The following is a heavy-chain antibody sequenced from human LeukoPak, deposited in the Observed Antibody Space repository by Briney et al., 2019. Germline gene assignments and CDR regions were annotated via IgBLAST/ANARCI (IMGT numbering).Heavy chain of an antibody. D-gene: IGHD3-22*01. CDR3: ARCSPGDSSNFYAVLQY. Sequence: SVKVSCKTSGYTFTDYGIIWVRQAPGQGLEWMGGIIPVFGTTTYAQKFQAKVTMTADKSTNTAYLEISSLTSDDTAVYYCARCSPGDSSNFYAVLQYWGQGTQVTVST. CDR2: IIPVFGTT. J-gene: IGHJ4*02. CDR1: GYTFTDYG. V-gene: IGHV1-69*06.